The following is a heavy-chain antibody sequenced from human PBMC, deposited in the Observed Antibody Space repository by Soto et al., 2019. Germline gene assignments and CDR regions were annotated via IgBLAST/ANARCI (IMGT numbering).Heavy chain of an antibody. J-gene: IGHJ4*02. CDR3: ARHYSAGWSHYFDY. D-gene: IGHD6-19*01. CDR2: IYYSGST. V-gene: IGHV4-39*01. CDR1: VGSIFSSNYY. Sequence: PSETLSLTCTVSVGSIFSSNYYWGWIRQPPGKGLEWIGSIYYSGSTYYNPSLKSRVTISVDTSKSQFSLKLYSVTAADTAVYYCARHYSAGWSHYFDYWGQGTLVTVSS.